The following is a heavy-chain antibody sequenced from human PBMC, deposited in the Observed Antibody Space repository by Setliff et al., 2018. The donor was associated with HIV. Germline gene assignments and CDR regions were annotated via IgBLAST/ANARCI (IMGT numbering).Heavy chain of an antibody. CDR3: ARLEGCSNGVCYRFSD. J-gene: IGHJ4*02. CDR2: IYPGDSDT. V-gene: IGHV5-51*01. CDR1: RYSFTNYW. D-gene: IGHD2-8*01. Sequence: LGESLKISCKGSRYSFTNYWIGWVRQMPGKGLEWMGIIYPGDSDTRYSPAFQGQVTISADKSITTAYLQWSSLKASDTGMYFCARLEGCSNGVCYRFSDWGQGTLVTVSS.